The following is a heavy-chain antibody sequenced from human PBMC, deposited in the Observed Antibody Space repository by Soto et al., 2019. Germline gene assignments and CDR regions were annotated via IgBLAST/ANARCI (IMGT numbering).Heavy chain of an antibody. Sequence: ASVKVSCKASGGTFSSYTISWVRQAPGQGLEWMGRIIPILGIANYAQKFQGRVTITADKSTSTAYMELSSLRSEDTAVYYCARDSRVVPSALYYFDYWGQGTLVTVSS. V-gene: IGHV1-69*04. CDR2: IIPILGIA. J-gene: IGHJ4*02. CDR3: ARDSRVVPSALYYFDY. CDR1: GGTFSSYT. D-gene: IGHD2-2*01.